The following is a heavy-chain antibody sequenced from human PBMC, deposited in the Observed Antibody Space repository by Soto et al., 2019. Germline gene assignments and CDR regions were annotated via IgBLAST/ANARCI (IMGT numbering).Heavy chain of an antibody. V-gene: IGHV3-33*01. CDR2: IWYDGSNK. D-gene: IGHD2-15*01. CDR1: GFTFSSYG. Sequence: QVQLVESGGGVVQPGRSLRLSCAASGFTFSSYGMHWVRQAPGKGLEWVAVIWYDGSNKYYADSVKGRFTISRDNSKNTLYLQMNSLRAEDTAVYHCARDGSPTPIDYWGQGTLVTVSS. J-gene: IGHJ4*02. CDR3: ARDGSPTPIDY.